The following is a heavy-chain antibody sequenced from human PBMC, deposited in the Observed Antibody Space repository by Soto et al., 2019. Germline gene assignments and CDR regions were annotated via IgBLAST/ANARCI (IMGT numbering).Heavy chain of an antibody. CDR2: ISWNSGSI. CDR3: EKDFCSGGSGHAAFDM. CDR1: GFTFDDYA. Sequence: EVQLVESGGGLVQPGRSLRLSCAASGFTFDDYAMHWVRQAPGKGLEWVSGISWNSGSIGYADSVKGRFTISRDNAKNSLYLQLKSRRAEHTALFYGEKDFCSGGSGHAAFDMWGKGTMVTV. J-gene: IGHJ3*02. V-gene: IGHV3-9*01. D-gene: IGHD2-15*01.